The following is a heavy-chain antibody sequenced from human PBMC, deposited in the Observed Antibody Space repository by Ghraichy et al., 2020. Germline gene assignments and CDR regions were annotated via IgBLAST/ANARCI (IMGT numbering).Heavy chain of an antibody. V-gene: IGHV3-23*01. D-gene: IGHD6-19*01. Sequence: GESLNISCAASGFTFSTYAMSWVRQAPGKGLEWVSAISGSGGTTYYADSAKGRFTISRDNSKNTLYLQMNSLRADDTAVYYCAKEKYSSGFFDYWGQGTLVTVSS. CDR1: GFTFSTYA. CDR3: AKEKYSSGFFDY. J-gene: IGHJ4*02. CDR2: ISGSGGTT.